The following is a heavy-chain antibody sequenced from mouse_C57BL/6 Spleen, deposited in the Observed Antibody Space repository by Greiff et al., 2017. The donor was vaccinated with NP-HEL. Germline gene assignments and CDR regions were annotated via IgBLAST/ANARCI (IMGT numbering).Heavy chain of an antibody. CDR3: AREDYDGYYYAMDY. Sequence: LQQSGAELVRPGASVKMSCKASGYTFTSYNMHWVKQTPRQGLEWIGAIYLGIGDTSYNQKFKGKATLTVDKSSSTAYMQLSSLTSEDSAVYFCAREDYDGYYYAMDYWGQGTSVTVSS. V-gene: IGHV1-12*01. CDR2: IYLGIGDT. CDR1: GYTFTSYN. D-gene: IGHD2-4*01. J-gene: IGHJ4*01.